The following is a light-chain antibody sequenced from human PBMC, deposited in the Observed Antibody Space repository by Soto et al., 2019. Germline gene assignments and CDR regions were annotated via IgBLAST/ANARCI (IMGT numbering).Light chain of an antibody. CDR1: SSNIGAGYD. CDR3: QSYDSSLSAPYV. Sequence: SVLTQPPSVSEAPGQRVTSSCTGSSSNIGAGYDVHWYQQLPGTAPKLLIYGNSNRPSGVPDRFSGSKSGTSASLAITGLQAEDEADYYCQSYDSSLSAPYVFGTGTKVTVL. V-gene: IGLV1-40*01. J-gene: IGLJ1*01. CDR2: GNS.